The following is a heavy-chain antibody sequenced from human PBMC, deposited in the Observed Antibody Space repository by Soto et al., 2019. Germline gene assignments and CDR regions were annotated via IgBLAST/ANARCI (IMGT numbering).Heavy chain of an antibody. CDR3: ASYGPWVD. CDR2: ISYDGSNK. V-gene: IGHV3-30-3*01. Sequence: QVQLVESGGGVVQPGRSLRLSCAASGFTFSSYAMHWVRQAPGKGLEGVAVISYDGSNKYYADSVKGRFTISRDNSKNTLYLQMNSLRAEDTAVYYCASYGPWVDWGQGTLVTVSS. D-gene: IGHD3-10*01. J-gene: IGHJ4*02. CDR1: GFTFSSYA.